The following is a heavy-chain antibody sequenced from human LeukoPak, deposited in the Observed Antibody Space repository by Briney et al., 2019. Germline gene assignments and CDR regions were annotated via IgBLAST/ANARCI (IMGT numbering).Heavy chain of an antibody. CDR2: ISVDGSKR. D-gene: IGHD2-2*01. CDR1: GFTFTHYG. J-gene: IGHJ2*01. CDR3: IAVVVPSAFWHFDL. V-gene: IGHV3-33*03. Sequence: PGGSLRLSCATSGFTFTHYGFHWVRQAPGKGLEWVAVISVDGSKRYYGDSVKGRFTISRDDSKNTVFLQMNSLTVEDTAVYYCIAVVVPSAFWHFDLWGRGTLVTVSS.